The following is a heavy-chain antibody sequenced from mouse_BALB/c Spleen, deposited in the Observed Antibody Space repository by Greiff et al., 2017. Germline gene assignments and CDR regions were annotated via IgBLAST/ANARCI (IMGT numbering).Heavy chain of an antibody. J-gene: IGHJ2*01. Sequence: EVKVEESGGGLVQPGGSMKLSCVASGFTFSNYWMNWVRQSPEKGLEWVAEIRLKSNNYATHYAESVKGRFTISRDDSKSSVYLQMNNLRAEDTGIYYCTMTTVVAPDYWGQGTTLTVSS. CDR3: TMTTVVAPDY. CDR2: IRLKSNNYAT. D-gene: IGHD1-1*01. V-gene: IGHV6-6*02. CDR1: GFTFSNYW.